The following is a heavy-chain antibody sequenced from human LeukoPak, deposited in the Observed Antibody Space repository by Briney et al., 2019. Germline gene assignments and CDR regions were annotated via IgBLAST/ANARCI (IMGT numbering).Heavy chain of an antibody. CDR1: GGSFSGYY. CDR3: ATASSIAAAGNYYYYYMDV. Sequence: SETLSLTCAVYGGSFSGYYWSWIRQPPGKGLEWIGEINHSGSTNYNPSLKSRVTISVDTSKNQFSLKLSSVTAADTAVYYCATASSIAAAGNYYYYYMDVWGKGTTVTVSS. J-gene: IGHJ6*03. V-gene: IGHV4-34*01. CDR2: INHSGST. D-gene: IGHD6-13*01.